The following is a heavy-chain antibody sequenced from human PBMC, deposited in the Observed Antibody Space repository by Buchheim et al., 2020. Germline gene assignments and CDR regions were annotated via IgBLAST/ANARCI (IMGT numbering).Heavy chain of an antibody. V-gene: IGHV3-48*01. Sequence: EVQLVQSGGGLVQTGGSLRLSCAASGFTFRTYAMSWVRQAPGKGLEWISFIGSGSGPIYYVDSVKGRFTISRDNAKNSLYLQMNSLRAEDTAVYYCVRPDCTGGACYGGDEFWGQGTL. CDR3: VRPDCTGGACYGGDEF. J-gene: IGHJ4*02. D-gene: IGHD2-8*02. CDR2: IGSGSGPI. CDR1: GFTFRTYA.